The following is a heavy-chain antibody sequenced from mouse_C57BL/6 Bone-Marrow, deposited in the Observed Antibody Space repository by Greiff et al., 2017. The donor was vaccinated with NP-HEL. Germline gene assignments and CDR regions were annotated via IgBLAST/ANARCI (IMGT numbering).Heavy chain of an antibody. CDR3: AGDALYDGPSDY. V-gene: IGHV1-81*01. Sequence: VQLQQSGAELARPGASVKLSCKASGYTFTSYGISWVKQRTGQGLEWIGEIYPRSGNTYYNEQFKGKATLTADKSSSTAYMQLRSLTSEDSAVSFWAGDALYDGPSDYWGQGTTLTVSS. J-gene: IGHJ2*01. D-gene: IGHD2-3*01. CDR1: GYTFTSYG. CDR2: IYPRSGNT.